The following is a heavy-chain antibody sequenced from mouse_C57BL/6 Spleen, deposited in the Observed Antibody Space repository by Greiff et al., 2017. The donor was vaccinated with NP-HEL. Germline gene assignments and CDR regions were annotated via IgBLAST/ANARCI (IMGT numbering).Heavy chain of an antibody. CDR1: GFTFSDYG. CDR2: ISNLAYSI. D-gene: IGHD1-1*01. J-gene: IGHJ2*01. CDR3: ARHGDYGSAFDY. V-gene: IGHV5-15*01. Sequence: EVMLVESGGGLVQPGGSLKLSCAASGFTFSDYGMAWVRQAPRKGPEWVAFISNLAYSIYYADTVTGRFTIARENAKNTLYLERSSLRSEDTAMYYCARHGDYGSAFDYWGQGTTLTVSS.